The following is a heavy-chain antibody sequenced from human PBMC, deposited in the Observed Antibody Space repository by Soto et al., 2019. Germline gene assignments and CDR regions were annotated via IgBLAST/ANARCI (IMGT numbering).Heavy chain of an antibody. D-gene: IGHD7-27*01. CDR2: ITGSGSDT. CDR3: AKAAGSNWGTECFQY. J-gene: IGHJ1*01. V-gene: IGHV3-23*01. Sequence: EVQLLESGGGLVQPGGSLRLSCAASGFTFSSYAMSWVRQAPGKGLEWVSLITGSGSDTYYTDSVKGRFTISRDNSKNTLFLQMNSLRADDTAVYHCAKAAGSNWGTECFQYWGQGTLVTVSS. CDR1: GFTFSSYA.